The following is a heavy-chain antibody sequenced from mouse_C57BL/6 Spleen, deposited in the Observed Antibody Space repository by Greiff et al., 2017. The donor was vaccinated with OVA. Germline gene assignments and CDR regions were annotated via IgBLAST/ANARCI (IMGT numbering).Heavy chain of an antibody. Sequence: QVQLQQPGAELVKPGASVKLSCKASGYTFTSYWMQWVKQRPGQGLEWIGEIDPSDSSTNYNQKFKGKATLTVDTSSSTAYMQLSSLTSEDSSVNYWARYVYYDRCAMDFWGQGTSVTVSS. J-gene: IGHJ4*01. V-gene: IGHV1-50*01. CDR2: IDPSDSST. D-gene: IGHD2-3*01. CDR1: GYTFTSYW. CDR3: ARYVYYDRCAMDF.